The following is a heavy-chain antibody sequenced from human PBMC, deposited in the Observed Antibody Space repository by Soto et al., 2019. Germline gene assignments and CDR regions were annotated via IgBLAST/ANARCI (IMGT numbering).Heavy chain of an antibody. J-gene: IGHJ4*02. V-gene: IGHV3-64*01. Sequence: SLRLACAASGFTFSGYSMHWVRQAPGKGLEYVSGVHGDGGYTYYANSVKGRFSVSRDNSKNTLYLQMGSLTSEDMAIYYCARGHYGPDYWGQGTLVTVSS. CDR1: GFTFSGYS. D-gene: IGHD4-17*01. CDR2: VHGDGGYT. CDR3: ARGHYGPDY.